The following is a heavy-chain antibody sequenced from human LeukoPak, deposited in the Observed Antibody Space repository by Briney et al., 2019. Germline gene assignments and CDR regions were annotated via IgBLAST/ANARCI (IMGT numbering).Heavy chain of an antibody. CDR3: ARLNRYCSSTSCSDY. CDR2: IYYSGST. J-gene: IGHJ4*02. D-gene: IGHD2-2*01. CDR1: GGSISSYY. Sequence: SETLSLICTVSGGSISSYYWSWIRQPPGKGLEWIGYIYYSGSTNYNPSLKSRVTISVDTSKNQFSLKLSSVTAADTAVYYCARLNRYCSSTSCSDYWGQGTPVTVSS. V-gene: IGHV4-59*08.